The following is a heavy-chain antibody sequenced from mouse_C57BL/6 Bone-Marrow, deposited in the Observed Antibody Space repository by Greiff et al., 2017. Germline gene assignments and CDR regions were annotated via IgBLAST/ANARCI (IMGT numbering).Heavy chain of an antibody. D-gene: IGHD1-1*01. CDR1: GFTFTDYY. J-gene: IGHJ2*01. CDR2: IRNKANGYTT. Sequence: EVQLVESGGGLVQPGGSLSLSCAASGFTFTDYYMSWVRQPPGKALEWLGFIRNKANGYTTEYSASVKGRFTISRDNSQSILYLQMNALRAEDSATYYCARGETTVDLYYFDYWGQGTTLTVSS. V-gene: IGHV7-3*01. CDR3: ARGETTVDLYYFDY.